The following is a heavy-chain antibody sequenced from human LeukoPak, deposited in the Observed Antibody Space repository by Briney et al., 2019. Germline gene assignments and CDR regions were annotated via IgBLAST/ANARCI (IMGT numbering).Heavy chain of an antibody. CDR2: TYYSGST. Sequence: PSETLSLTCTVSGDSINSYYWSWIPQPPGKGLEWVGHTYYSGSTTYNPSLKSRINISVDKSRNQFSLKLSSVTAADTALYYCAREYCAGGSCGYFDPWGQGTLVTVSS. D-gene: IGHD2-15*01. CDR1: GDSINSYY. CDR3: AREYCAGGSCGYFDP. J-gene: IGHJ5*02. V-gene: IGHV4-59*01.